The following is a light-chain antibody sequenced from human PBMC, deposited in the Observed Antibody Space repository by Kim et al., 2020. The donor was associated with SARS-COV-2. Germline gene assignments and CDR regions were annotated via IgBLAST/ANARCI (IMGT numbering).Light chain of an antibody. V-gene: IGLV3-1*01. J-gene: IGLJ1*01. CDR1: NLGNKY. CDR3: QAWDGTTAV. CDR2: QDR. Sequence: SYELTQPPSVSVSPGQTASISCSGANLGNKYAFWFQQKPGQSPILVIYQDRNRPSGIPERFSGSNSGNTATLTISGTQAMDEADYYCQAWDGTTAVFGTGTQLTVL.